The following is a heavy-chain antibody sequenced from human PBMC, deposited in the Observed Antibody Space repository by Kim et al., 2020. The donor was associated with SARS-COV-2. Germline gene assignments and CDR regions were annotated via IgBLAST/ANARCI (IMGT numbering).Heavy chain of an antibody. J-gene: IGHJ6*02. D-gene: IGHD6-13*01. CDR1: GFTFDDYT. Sequence: GGSLRLSCAASGFTFDDYTMHWVRQAPGKGLEWVSLISWDGGSTYYADSVKGRFTISRDNSKNSLYLQMNSLRTEDTALYYCAKDIGQQLYYYGMDVWGQGTTVTVSS. CDR2: ISWDGGST. V-gene: IGHV3-43*01. CDR3: AKDIGQQLYYYGMDV.